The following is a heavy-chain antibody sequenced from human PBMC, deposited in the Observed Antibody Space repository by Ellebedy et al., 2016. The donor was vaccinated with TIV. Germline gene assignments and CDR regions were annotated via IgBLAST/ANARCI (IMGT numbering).Heavy chain of an antibody. CDR2: IDPRDSYS. CDR3: ARMSAFCTGECFDR. Sequence: PGGSLRLSCKGSGYIFTNYWITWVRQMPGKGLEWMGRIDPRDSYSSYSPSFQGHVTISADKSITTAYLQWSSLKASDTAMYYCARMSAFCTGECFDRWGQGTLVTVSS. V-gene: IGHV5-10-1*01. CDR1: GYIFTNYW. J-gene: IGHJ4*02. D-gene: IGHD2-8*02.